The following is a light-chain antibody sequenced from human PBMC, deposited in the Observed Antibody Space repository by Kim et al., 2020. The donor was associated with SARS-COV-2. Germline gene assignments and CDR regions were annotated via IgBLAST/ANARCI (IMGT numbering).Light chain of an antibody. CDR3: QQRSDWPIN. CDR2: DAS. Sequence: LSPGERATLSCRASQSVSSSLAWYQQKPGQAPRLLMYDASNRATGIPARFSGSGSGTDFTLTISSLEPEDFAVYYCQQRSDWPINFGQGTRLEIK. CDR1: QSVSSS. J-gene: IGKJ5*01. V-gene: IGKV3-11*01.